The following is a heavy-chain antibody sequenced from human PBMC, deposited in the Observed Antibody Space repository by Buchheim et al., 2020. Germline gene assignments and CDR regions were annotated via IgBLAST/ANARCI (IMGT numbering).Heavy chain of an antibody. V-gene: IGHV4-39*02. J-gene: IGHJ4*02. D-gene: IGHD3-16*01. Sequence: QLQLQESGPGLVKPSETLSLTCTVSGGSISSSSYYWGWIRQPPGKGLEWIGSIYYSGSTYYNPSLKSRVTISVDTSKNQFSLKLSSVTAADTAVYYCARESGLRLGELVTFDYWGQGTL. CDR3: ARESGLRLGELVTFDY. CDR2: IYYSGST. CDR1: GGSISSSSYY.